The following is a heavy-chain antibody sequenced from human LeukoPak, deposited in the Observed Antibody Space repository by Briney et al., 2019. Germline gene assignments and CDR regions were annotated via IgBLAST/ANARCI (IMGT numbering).Heavy chain of an antibody. Sequence: PSETLSLTCTVSGGSISSSSYYWGWIRQPPGKGLEWIGSIYYSGSTYYNPSLKSRVTISVDTSKNQFSLKLSSVTAADTAVYYCARVSGAVAGTFDYWGQGTLVTVSS. J-gene: IGHJ4*02. CDR3: ARVSGAVAGTFDY. V-gene: IGHV4-39*07. D-gene: IGHD6-19*01. CDR1: GGSISSSSYY. CDR2: IYYSGST.